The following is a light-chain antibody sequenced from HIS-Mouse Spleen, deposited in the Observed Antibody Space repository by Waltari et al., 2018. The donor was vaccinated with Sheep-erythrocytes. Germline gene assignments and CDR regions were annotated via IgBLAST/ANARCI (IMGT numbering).Light chain of an antibody. CDR2: AAS. CDR3: QQSYSTPPT. CDR1: QSISSH. Sequence: DIQMTQSPSSLSASVGDRVTIPCRASQSISSHLNWYQQKPGKAPKLRIYAASSFQSGVPSRFSGSGSGTDFTLTISSLQPEDFATYYCQQSYSTPPTFGGGTK. J-gene: IGKJ4*01. V-gene: IGKV1-39*01.